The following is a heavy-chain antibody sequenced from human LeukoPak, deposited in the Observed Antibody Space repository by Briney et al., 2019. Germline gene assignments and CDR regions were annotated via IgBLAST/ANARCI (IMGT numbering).Heavy chain of an antibody. V-gene: IGHV4-34*01. CDR3: ARGRIAVAGAYYYYMDV. Sequence: SETLSLTCAVYGGSFSGYYWSWIRQPPGKGLEWIGEINHSGTTNYNPSLKSRVTISVDTSKNQFSLKLRSATAADTAVYYCARGRIAVAGAYYYYMDVWGKGTTVTVPS. J-gene: IGHJ6*03. D-gene: IGHD6-19*01. CDR2: INHSGTT. CDR1: GGSFSGYY.